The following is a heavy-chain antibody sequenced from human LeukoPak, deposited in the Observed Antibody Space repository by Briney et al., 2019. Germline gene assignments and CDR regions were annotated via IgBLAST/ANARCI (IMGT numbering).Heavy chain of an antibody. D-gene: IGHD3-3*01. J-gene: IGHJ3*02. CDR2: IYTSGST. CDR3: ARDAYYDFWSGYYNDAFDI. CDR1: GGSISSYY. V-gene: IGHV4-4*07. Sequence: PSETLSLTCTVSGGSISSYYWSWIRQPAGKGLEWIGRIYTSGSTNYNPSPKSRVTMSVDTSKDQFSLKLSSVTAADTAVYYCARDAYYDFWSGYYNDAFDIWGQGTMVTVSS.